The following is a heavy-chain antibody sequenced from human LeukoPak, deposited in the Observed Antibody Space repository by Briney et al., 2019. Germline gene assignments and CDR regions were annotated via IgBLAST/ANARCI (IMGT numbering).Heavy chain of an antibody. Sequence: PGGSLRLSCAASGFTFSSYGMHWVRQAPGKGLEWVVFIRYDGSTKYYADSVKGRFTISRDNSKNTLYLQMNSLRAEDTAVYYCAKDFVLPAPYYYYYMDVWGKGTTVTVSS. D-gene: IGHD2-15*01. CDR3: AKDFVLPAPYYYYYMDV. CDR2: IRYDGSTK. CDR1: GFTFSSYG. V-gene: IGHV3-30*02. J-gene: IGHJ6*03.